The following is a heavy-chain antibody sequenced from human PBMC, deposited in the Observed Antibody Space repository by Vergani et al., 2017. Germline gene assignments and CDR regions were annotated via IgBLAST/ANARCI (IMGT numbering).Heavy chain of an antibody. Sequence: EVQLVQSGAEVMKPGATMKISCKVSGYTFTDHYMHWVKQAPGKGLGWMGLVDPEDGETIYAEKFKGRVTIAADTSTDTAHLELSSLRSEDTAVYYCATPQTVTTGGMEVWGQGTTVIVSS. V-gene: IGHV1-69-2*01. J-gene: IGHJ6*02. CDR3: ATPQTVTTGGMEV. CDR1: GYTFTDHY. CDR2: VDPEDGET. D-gene: IGHD4-17*01.